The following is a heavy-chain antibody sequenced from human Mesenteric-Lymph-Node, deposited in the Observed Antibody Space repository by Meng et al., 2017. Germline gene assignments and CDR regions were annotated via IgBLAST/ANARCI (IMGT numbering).Heavy chain of an antibody. CDR2: IKQDGSEK. CDR1: GFTFSSYW. D-gene: IGHD3-22*01. V-gene: IGHV3-7*01. CDR3: ARHQRTYYYDSSGYQDAFDI. J-gene: IGHJ3*02. Sequence: GESLKISCAASGFTFSSYWMSWVRQAPGKGLEWVANIKQDGSEKYYVDSVKGRFTISRDNAKNSLYLQMNSLRAEDTAVYYCARHQRTYYYDSSGYQDAFDIWGQGTMVTVSS.